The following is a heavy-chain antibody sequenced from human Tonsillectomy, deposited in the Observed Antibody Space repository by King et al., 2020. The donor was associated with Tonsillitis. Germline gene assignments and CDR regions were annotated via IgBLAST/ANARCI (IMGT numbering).Heavy chain of an antibody. J-gene: IGHJ6*02. CDR2: ISGSGGST. Sequence: VQLVESGGGLVQPGGSLRLSCAASGFTFSSYAMSWVRQAPGKGLEWVSAISGSGGSTFYADSVKGRFTISRDNSKNTLSLQMNSLRAEDTAVYYCAEMWARITMVRGVPDYYYYGMDVWGQGTTVTVSS. V-gene: IGHV3-23*04. D-gene: IGHD3-10*01. CDR1: GFTFSSYA. CDR3: AEMWARITMVRGVPDYYYYGMDV.